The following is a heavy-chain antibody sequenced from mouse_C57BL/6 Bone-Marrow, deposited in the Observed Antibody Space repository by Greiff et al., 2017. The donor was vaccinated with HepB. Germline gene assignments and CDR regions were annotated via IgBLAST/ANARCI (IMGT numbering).Heavy chain of an antibody. J-gene: IGHJ2*01. CDR3: TFYYFDY. Sequence: EVQRVESGGGLVQPGGSMKLSCVASGFTFSNYWMNWVRQSPEKGLEWVAQIRLKSDNYATHYAESVKGRFTISRDDSKSSVYLQMNNLRAEDTGIYYCTFYYFDYWGQGTTLTVSS. CDR2: IRLKSDNYAT. CDR1: GFTFSNYW. V-gene: IGHV6-3*01.